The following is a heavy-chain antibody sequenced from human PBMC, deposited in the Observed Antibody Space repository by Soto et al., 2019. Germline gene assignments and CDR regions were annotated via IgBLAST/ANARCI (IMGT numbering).Heavy chain of an antibody. CDR3: ERSVSRSDPLFY. CDR2: INPSGGST. D-gene: IGHD1-26*01. V-gene: IGHV1-46*01. CDR1: GYTFTSYY. J-gene: IGHJ4*02. Sequence: QVQLVKSGAEVKKPGASVKVSCKASGYTFTSYYLHWVRQAPRQGLEWMGIINPSGGSTSYAQKFQGRVTLTSDTSTSTDYMEVSSLRSEDTAVYYCERSVSRSDPLFYWGQGTLVTVSS.